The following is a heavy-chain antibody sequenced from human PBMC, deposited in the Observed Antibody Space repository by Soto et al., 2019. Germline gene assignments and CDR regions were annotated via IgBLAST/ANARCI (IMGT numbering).Heavy chain of an antibody. J-gene: IGHJ6*02. CDR1: GFTFSDSG. CDR3: ARNRDGYGLDV. Sequence: ESGGGVVRPGRSLRLSCAASGFTFSDSGMHWVRQAPGRGLEWVSIIWYDGSNQYYADSVKGRFTISRDNSKNTLYLQMNSLRAEDTATYSCARNRDGYGLDVWGQGTTVTVSS. V-gene: IGHV3-33*01. D-gene: IGHD2-8*01. CDR2: IWYDGSNQ.